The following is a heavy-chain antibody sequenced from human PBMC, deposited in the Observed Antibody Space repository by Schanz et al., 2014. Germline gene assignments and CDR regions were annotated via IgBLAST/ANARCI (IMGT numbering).Heavy chain of an antibody. J-gene: IGHJ2*01. CDR2: ISGTGTV. CDR3: ARNRGSGGQNWYFDL. CDR1: GFGFSSYS. V-gene: IGHV3-48*04. Sequence: EVQLVESGGGLIQPGGSLRLSCAASGFGFSSYSMNWVRQAPGKGLEWVSYISGTGTVMYADSVKGRFTISRDNAKNSLFLQLNSLRADDTAVYYCARNRGSGGQNWYFDLWGRGTLVTVSS. D-gene: IGHD1-26*01.